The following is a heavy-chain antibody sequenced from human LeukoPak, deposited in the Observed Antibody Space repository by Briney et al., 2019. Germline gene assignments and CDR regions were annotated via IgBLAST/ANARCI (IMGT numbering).Heavy chain of an antibody. J-gene: IGHJ5*02. Sequence: GGSLRLSCAASGFTSNSYAMSWVRQAPGKGLEWVSTIVAGGGSTYYADSVKGRFTISRDNSKNTLYLQMNSLRAEDTAVYYCAKDRVAATIPNWFDPWGQGTLVTVSS. CDR3: AKDRVAATIPNWFDP. V-gene: IGHV3-23*01. CDR1: GFTSNSYA. CDR2: IVAGGGST. D-gene: IGHD5-12*01.